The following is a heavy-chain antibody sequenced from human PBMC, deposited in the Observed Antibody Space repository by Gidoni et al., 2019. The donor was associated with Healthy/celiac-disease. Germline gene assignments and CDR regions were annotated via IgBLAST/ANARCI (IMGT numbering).Heavy chain of an antibody. D-gene: IGHD3-22*01. V-gene: IGHV1-24*01. CDR3: ATDLPDSSGYPSRTDWYFDL. Sequence: QVQLVQSGAEVKKPGASVTVSCKVSGYTLTALSMHWVRQAPGKGLEWMGGFDPEDGETIYAQKFQGRVTMTEDTSTDTAYMELSSLRSEDTAVYYCATDLPDSSGYPSRTDWYFDLWGRGTLVTVSS. J-gene: IGHJ2*01. CDR2: FDPEDGET. CDR1: GYTLTALS.